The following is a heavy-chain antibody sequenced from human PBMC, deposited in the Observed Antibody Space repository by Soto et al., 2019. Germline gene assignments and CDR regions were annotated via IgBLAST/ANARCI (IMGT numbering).Heavy chain of an antibody. CDR2: IIPVFATP. Sequence: QVQLVQSGAEVKMPGSSVKVSCTASGDTFSNYAISWARQAPGQGLEWMGGIIPVFATPHYAQRFQDRVSITADESTRTVYMELSSLVSDDTAVYYCLREDRSSDYWGQGTLVIVSS. J-gene: IGHJ4*02. V-gene: IGHV1-69*01. D-gene: IGHD6-6*01. CDR1: GDTFSNYA. CDR3: LREDRSSDY.